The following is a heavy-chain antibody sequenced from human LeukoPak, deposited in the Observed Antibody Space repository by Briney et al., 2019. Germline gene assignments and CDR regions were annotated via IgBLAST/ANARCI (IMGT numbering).Heavy chain of an antibody. V-gene: IGHV3-23*01. D-gene: IGHD6-13*01. CDR3: PRVPTRYRISWYKWFDP. CDR1: APTFASDG. J-gene: IGHJ5*02. CDR2: IRGSGGST. Sequence: GSMTLSCVLSAPTFASDGTGCDSHAPRKGLEWDSAIRGSGGSTYYADSVTGRLTLSRDTSKNTLYLQMTSVRAEDTCVYDCPRVPTRYRISWYKWFDPWGQGTLVTVSS.